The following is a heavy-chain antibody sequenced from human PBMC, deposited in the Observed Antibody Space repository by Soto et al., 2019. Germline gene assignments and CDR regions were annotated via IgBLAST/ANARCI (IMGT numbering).Heavy chain of an antibody. Sequence: QITLKESGPPLVKPTQTLTLTCTFSGFSLSTSGVGVGWIRQPPGKALEWLALIYWDDDKRYSPSLKSRLTSTKDTSKNQVVLTMTNMHPVDTAAYSCAQRPSYCSPSSCYSGFDYWGQGTMVTVSS. CDR2: IYWDDDK. D-gene: IGHD2-15*01. V-gene: IGHV2-5*02. CDR1: GFSLSTSGVG. J-gene: IGHJ4*02. CDR3: AQRPSYCSPSSCYSGFDY.